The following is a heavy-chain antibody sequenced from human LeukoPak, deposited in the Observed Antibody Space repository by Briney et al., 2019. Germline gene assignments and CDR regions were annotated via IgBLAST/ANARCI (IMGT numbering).Heavy chain of an antibody. CDR2: ISGSGGST. CDR1: GFTFSSYA. J-gene: IGHJ4*02. V-gene: IGHV3-23*01. Sequence: GGSLRLSCAASGFTFSSYAMSWVRQAPGKGLEWVSAISGSGGSTYYADSVKGRFTISRDNSKNTLYLQMNSLRAEDTVVYYWAKDLDGYRKGWNYIDDWVEGRLVTVSS. CDR3: AKDLDGYRKGWNYIDD. D-gene: IGHD5-24*01.